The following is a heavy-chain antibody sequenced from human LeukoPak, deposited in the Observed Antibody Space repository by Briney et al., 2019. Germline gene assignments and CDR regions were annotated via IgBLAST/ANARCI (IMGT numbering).Heavy chain of an antibody. CDR1: GFTVSSNY. J-gene: IGHJ3*02. Sequence: GGSLRLSCAASGFTVSSNYMSWVRQAPGKGLEWVSVIYSGGSTYYADSVKGRFTISRDNSKNTLYLQVNSLRAEDTAVYYCATHGGAYCSGGSCAFDIWGQGTMVTVSS. D-gene: IGHD2-15*01. CDR2: IYSGGST. CDR3: ATHGGAYCSGGSCAFDI. V-gene: IGHV3-53*01.